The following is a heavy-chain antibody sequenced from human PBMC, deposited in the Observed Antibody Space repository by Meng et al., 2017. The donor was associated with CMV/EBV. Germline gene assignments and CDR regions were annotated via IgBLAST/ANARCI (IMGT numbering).Heavy chain of an antibody. D-gene: IGHD2-2*01. Sequence: ISWGRQAPGQGLEWMGGIIPIFGTASYAQKFQGRVTITTNESTSTAYMELSSLRSEDTAVYYYARDSTTLNIVVVPAAIRSHASWFDPWGQGTLVTVSS. CDR2: IIPIFGTA. V-gene: IGHV1-69*05. J-gene: IGHJ5*02. CDR3: ARDSTTLNIVVVPAAIRSHASWFDP.